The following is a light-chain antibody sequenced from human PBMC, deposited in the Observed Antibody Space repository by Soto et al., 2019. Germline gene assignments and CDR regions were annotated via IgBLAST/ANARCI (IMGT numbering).Light chain of an antibody. V-gene: IGKV3-20*01. CDR2: GAS. J-gene: IGKJ5*01. CDR3: QQYGSSAPIT. Sequence: EIILTQSPDTLSLSPGERATLSCRASQTVSSNYLAWCQQRPGQAPRLLIYGASIRATGIPDRFSGSGSETDFTLTISRLEPEDFALYYCQQYGSSAPITFGQGTRLEIK. CDR1: QTVSSNY.